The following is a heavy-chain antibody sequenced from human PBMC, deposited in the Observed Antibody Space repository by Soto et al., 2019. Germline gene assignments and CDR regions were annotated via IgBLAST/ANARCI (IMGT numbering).Heavy chain of an antibody. D-gene: IGHD2-15*01. Sequence: SETLSLTCTVSGGSISSYYWSWIRQPPGKGLEWIGYIYYSGSTNYNPSLKSRVTISVDTSKNQFSLKLGSVTAADTAVYYCARGSGKRWLQPFDYWGQGTLVTVSS. CDR3: ARGSGKRWLQPFDY. CDR2: IYYSGST. CDR1: GGSISSYY. V-gene: IGHV4-59*01. J-gene: IGHJ4*02.